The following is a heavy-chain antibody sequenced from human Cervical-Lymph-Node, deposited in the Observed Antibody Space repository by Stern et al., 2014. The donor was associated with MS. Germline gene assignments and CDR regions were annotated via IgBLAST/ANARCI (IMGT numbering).Heavy chain of an antibody. D-gene: IGHD5-18*01. J-gene: IGHJ4*02. Sequence: QLVQSGSELKKPGASVKVSCKASGYTFTNYPINWVRQAPGQGLEWMGWIKTNTGNSTYAQGFTGRFVFSLDTSVSTAYLQISSLKAEDTAVYYCARDFVDTAMVTRSDYFDCWGQGTLVTVSS. CDR2: IKTNTGNS. CDR3: ARDFVDTAMVTRSDYFDC. V-gene: IGHV7-4-1*02. CDR1: GYTFTNYP.